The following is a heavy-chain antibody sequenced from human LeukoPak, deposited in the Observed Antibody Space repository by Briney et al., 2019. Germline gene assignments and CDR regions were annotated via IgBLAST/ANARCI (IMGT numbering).Heavy chain of an antibody. CDR3: ARAASWNDGDAFDI. J-gene: IGHJ3*02. D-gene: IGHD1-1*01. V-gene: IGHV1-8*01. CDR1: GYTFTSYD. Sequence: ASVKVSCKASGYTFTSYDFNWVRQATGQGLEWMGWMNPNSGNTGSAQKFQGRVTMTRNTSISTAYMELSSLRSDETAVYYCARAASWNDGDAFDIWGQGTVVTVSS. CDR2: MNPNSGNT.